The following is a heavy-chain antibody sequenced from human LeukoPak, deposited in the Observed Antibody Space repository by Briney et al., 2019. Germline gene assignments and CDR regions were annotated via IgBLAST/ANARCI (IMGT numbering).Heavy chain of an antibody. J-gene: IGHJ6*02. CDR2: INPNSGGT. D-gene: IGHD6-13*01. V-gene: IGHV1-2*06. CDR3: ARDGSSSWYYYYYGMDV. CDR1: GYTFTGYY. Sequence: ASMKVSCKASGYTFTGYYMHWVRQAPGQGLEWMGRINPNSGGTNYAQKFQGRVTMTRDTSISTAYMELSRLRSDDTAVYYCARDGSSSWYYYYYGMDVWGQGTTVTVSS.